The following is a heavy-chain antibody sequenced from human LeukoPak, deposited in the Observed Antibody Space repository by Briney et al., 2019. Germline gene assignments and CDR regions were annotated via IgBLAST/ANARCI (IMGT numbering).Heavy chain of an antibody. Sequence: SETLSLTCAVYGGSFSGYYWSWIRQPPGKGLEWIGEINHSGSTNYNPSLKSRVTMSVDTSKNQFSLKLSSVTAADTAVYYCARGTVSCSSTSCRYYFDYWGQGTLVTVSS. D-gene: IGHD2-2*01. CDR3: ARGTVSCSSTSCRYYFDY. CDR1: GGSFSGYY. CDR2: INHSGST. J-gene: IGHJ4*02. V-gene: IGHV4-34*01.